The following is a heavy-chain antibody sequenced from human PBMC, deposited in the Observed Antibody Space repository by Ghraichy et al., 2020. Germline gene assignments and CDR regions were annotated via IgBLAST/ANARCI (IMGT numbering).Heavy chain of an antibody. V-gene: IGHV4-34*01. J-gene: IGHJ6*02. Sequence: RIGEINHSGSPNYNPSLKSRLTISVDTSKNQFSMKLSSVTAADTPVYYCAIEKRFLEWIPYYYGMDVCGQGTTGTVSS. D-gene: IGHD3-3*01. CDR3: AIEKRFLEWIPYYYGMDV. CDR2: INHSGSP.